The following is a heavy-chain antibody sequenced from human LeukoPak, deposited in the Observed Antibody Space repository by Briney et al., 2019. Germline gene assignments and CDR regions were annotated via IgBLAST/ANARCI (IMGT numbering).Heavy chain of an antibody. J-gene: IGHJ6*03. Sequence: SETLSLTCAVYGGSFSNYYWSWIRQPPGKGLEWIGEINDSGRTNYNPPLMSRVTVSVDTSKKQFSLRLTSVTATDTAVYYCARHWNYRRNYYIDVWGKGATVSVSS. V-gene: IGHV4-34*01. D-gene: IGHD1-7*01. CDR1: GGSFSNYY. CDR2: INDSGRT. CDR3: ARHWNYRRNYYIDV.